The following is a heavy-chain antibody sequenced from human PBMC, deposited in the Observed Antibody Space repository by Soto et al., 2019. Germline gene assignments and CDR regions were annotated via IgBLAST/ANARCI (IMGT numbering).Heavy chain of an antibody. J-gene: IGHJ4*02. D-gene: IGHD2-21*02. CDR1: GFSVRTNY. CDR2: FESGGSI. Sequence: LRLSCAASGFSVRTNYMSWVRQSPGKGLEWVSVFESGGSIYYADSVKGRFIISRDYAKNTVYLQMNSLRAEDTAVYYCARAGVTPDFFDYWGQGTLVTVSS. V-gene: IGHV3-53*01. CDR3: ARAGVTPDFFDY.